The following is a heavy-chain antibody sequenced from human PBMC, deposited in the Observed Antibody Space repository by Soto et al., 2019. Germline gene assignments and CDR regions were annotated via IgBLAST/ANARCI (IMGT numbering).Heavy chain of an antibody. D-gene: IGHD2-2*01. J-gene: IGHJ6*02. V-gene: IGHV4-34*01. Sequence: QVQLQQWGAGLLKPSETLSLTCAVYGGSFSGYYWSWIRQPPGKGLEWIGEINHSGSTNYHPSLKSRVTISVDTSKNQFSLKLSSVTAADTAVYYCARGGGQYCSSTSCYEFSYYYGMDVWGQGTTVTVSS. CDR2: INHSGST. CDR1: GGSFSGYY. CDR3: ARGGGQYCSSTSCYEFSYYYGMDV.